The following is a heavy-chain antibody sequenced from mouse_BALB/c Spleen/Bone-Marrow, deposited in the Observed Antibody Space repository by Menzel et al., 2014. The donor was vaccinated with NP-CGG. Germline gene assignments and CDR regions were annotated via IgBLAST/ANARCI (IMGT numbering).Heavy chain of an antibody. CDR2: ISNGGGST. V-gene: IGHV5-12*02. J-gene: IGHJ4*01. CDR3: ARRGWYYAMDY. CDR1: GFTFSDYY. D-gene: IGHD2-3*01. Sequence: EVKVVESGGGLVQPGGSLKLSCATSGFTFSDYYMYWVRQTPEKRLEWVAYISNGGGSTYYPDTVKGRFTISRDNAKNTLYLQMSRLESADTVIHGCARRGWYYAMDYWGQGTSVTVSS.